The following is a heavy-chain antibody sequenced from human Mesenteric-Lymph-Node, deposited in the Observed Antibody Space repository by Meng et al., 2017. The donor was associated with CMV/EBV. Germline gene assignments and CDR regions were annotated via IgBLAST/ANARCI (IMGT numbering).Heavy chain of an antibody. CDR1: GFSFSYYG. Sequence: GESLKISCEASGFSFSYYGMNWVRQAPGKGLEWVSSITSSGNYMYYADSVKGRFIISRDSAKDSLYLQMNSLRAEDTAVYYCARAVLGSTRGYYYYYGMDVWGQGTTVTVSS. D-gene: IGHD2-2*01. CDR2: ITSSGNYM. V-gene: IGHV3-21*01. CDR3: ARAVLGSTRGYYYYYGMDV. J-gene: IGHJ6*02.